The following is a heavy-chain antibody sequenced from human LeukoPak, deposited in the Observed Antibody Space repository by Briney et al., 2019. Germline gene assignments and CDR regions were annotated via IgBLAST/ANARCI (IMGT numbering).Heavy chain of an antibody. V-gene: IGHV3-48*04. CDR1: GFTFSSYS. J-gene: IGHJ4*02. CDR2: ISSSSSTI. Sequence: GGSLRLSCAASGFTFSSYSMNWVRQAPWKGLEWVSYISSSSSTIYYADSVKGRFTISRDNAKNSLYLQMYSLRAEDTAAYYCARMYYDRSGYYDYWGQGTLVTVSS. D-gene: IGHD3-22*01. CDR3: ARMYYDRSGYYDY.